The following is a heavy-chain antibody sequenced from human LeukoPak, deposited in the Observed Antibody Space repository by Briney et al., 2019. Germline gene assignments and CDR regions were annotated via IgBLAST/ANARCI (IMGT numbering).Heavy chain of an antibody. D-gene: IGHD5-18*01. CDR3: ARDARGYSYGYDY. Sequence: SSETLSLTCTVSGGSVSSGSYYWSWIRQPPGKGLEWIGYIYYSGSTNYNPSLKSRVTISVDTSKNQFSLKLSSVTAADTAVYYCARDARGYSYGYDYWGQGTLVTVSS. V-gene: IGHV4-61*01. CDR2: IYYSGST. J-gene: IGHJ4*02. CDR1: GGSVSSGSYY.